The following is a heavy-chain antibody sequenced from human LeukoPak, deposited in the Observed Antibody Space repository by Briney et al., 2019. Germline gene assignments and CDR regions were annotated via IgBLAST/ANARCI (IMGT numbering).Heavy chain of an antibody. J-gene: IGHJ5*02. D-gene: IGHD2-2*01. CDR3: ARVPGYCSSTSCYENWFDP. CDR1: GFTFSSYA. Sequence: GSLRLSCAASGFTFSSYAMSWVRQAPGKGLEWVSAISGSGGSTYYADSVKGRFTISRDNSKNTLYLQMNSLRAEDTAVYYCARVPGYCSSTSCYENWFDPWGQGTLVTVSS. CDR2: ISGSGGST. V-gene: IGHV3-23*01.